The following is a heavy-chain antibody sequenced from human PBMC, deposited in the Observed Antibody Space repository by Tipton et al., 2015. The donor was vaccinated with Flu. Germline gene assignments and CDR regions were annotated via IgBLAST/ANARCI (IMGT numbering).Heavy chain of an antibody. D-gene: IGHD3-10*01. CDR1: GGSISSYH. CDR3: ARGSGSGTFMIFDL. J-gene: IGHJ4*02. CDR2: IYTSGST. V-gene: IGHV4-4*07. Sequence: LRLSCTVSGGSISSYHWSWIRQPAGKGLEWIGRIYTSGSTNYNPSLKSRVTMSVDTSKNQFSLNLSSVTAADTAVYYCARGSGSGTFMIFDLWGQGRLVTVS.